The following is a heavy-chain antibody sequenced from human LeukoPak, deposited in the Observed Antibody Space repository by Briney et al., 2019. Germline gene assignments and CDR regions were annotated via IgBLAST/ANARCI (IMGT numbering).Heavy chain of an antibody. CDR1: GFTFSSYG. CDR3: ARAGAYCGGDCYSPHDAFDI. Sequence: GGSLRLSCAASGFTFSSYGMHWVRQAPGKGLEWVAFIRYDGSNKYYADSVKGRFTISRDNSKNTLYLQMNSLRAEDTAVYYCARAGAYCGGDCYSPHDAFDIWGQGTMVTVSS. V-gene: IGHV3-30*02. D-gene: IGHD2-21*02. J-gene: IGHJ3*02. CDR2: IRYDGSNK.